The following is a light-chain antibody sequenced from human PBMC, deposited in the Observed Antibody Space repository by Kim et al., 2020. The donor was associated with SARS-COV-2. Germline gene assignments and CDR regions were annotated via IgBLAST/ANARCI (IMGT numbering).Light chain of an antibody. J-gene: IGLJ3*02. V-gene: IGLV7-43*01. CDR1: SGTATSDYY. CDR3: LLYYGDAQLGV. Sequence: TLTCPPSSGTATSDYYPTWLQQKPGQAPGELIYATSNRHSWTPARFSGSLLGGKAALTLSGVQPEDEAEYYCLLYYGDAQLGVFGGGTQLTVL. CDR2: ATS.